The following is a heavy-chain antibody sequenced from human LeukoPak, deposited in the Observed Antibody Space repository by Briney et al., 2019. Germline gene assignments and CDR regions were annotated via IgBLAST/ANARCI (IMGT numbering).Heavy chain of an antibody. J-gene: IGHJ6*02. CDR3: ARPTQRLRFLDSHGMDV. CDR2: ISSSSSYI. CDR1: GFTFSSYS. Sequence: GGSLRLSCAASGFTFSSYSMNWVRQAPGKGLEWVSSISSSSSYIYYADSVKGRFTISRDNAKNSLYLQMNSLRAEDTAVYYCARPTQRLRFLDSHGMDVWGQGTTVTVSS. D-gene: IGHD3-3*01. V-gene: IGHV3-21*01.